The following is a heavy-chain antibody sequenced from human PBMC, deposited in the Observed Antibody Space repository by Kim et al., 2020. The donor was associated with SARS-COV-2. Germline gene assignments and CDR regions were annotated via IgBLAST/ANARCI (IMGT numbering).Heavy chain of an antibody. V-gene: IGHV6-1*01. Sequence: NEQSVTVKSRMTINPDTSKNQFSLQLNSVTPEDTAMYYCAKGRGGAYDYWGQGTLVTVSS. CDR3: AKGRGGAYDY. J-gene: IGHJ4*02. D-gene: IGHD1-26*01. CDR2: N.